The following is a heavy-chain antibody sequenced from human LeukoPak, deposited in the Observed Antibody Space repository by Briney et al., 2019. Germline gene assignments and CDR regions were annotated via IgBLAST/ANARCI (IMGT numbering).Heavy chain of an antibody. CDR2: IYYSGST. J-gene: IGHJ4*02. CDR1: GGSISSHY. V-gene: IGHV4-59*04. CDR3: ARQNTSGIGY. Sequence: PSETLSLTCTVSGGSISSHYWSWIRQPPGKGLEWIGTIYYSGSTYYNPSLKSRVTISVDTSKNQFSLKLSSVTAADTAVFYCARQNTSGIGYWGQGTLVTVSS.